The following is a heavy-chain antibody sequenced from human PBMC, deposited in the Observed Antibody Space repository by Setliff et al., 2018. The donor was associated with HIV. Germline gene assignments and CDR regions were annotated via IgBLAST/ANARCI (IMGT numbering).Heavy chain of an antibody. CDR2: IYSSGST. D-gene: IGHD5-18*01. V-gene: IGHV4-61*02. Sequence: SETLSLTCTVSGGSISSGSYYWSWIRQPAGKGLEWIGRIYSSGSTNYNPSLKSRVTISVDTSKTQLSLRLNSVTAADTAFYYCARQGYIYGYPLNWFDPWGQGTLVTVSS. CDR3: ARQGYIYGYPLNWFDP. CDR1: GGSISSGSYY. J-gene: IGHJ5*02.